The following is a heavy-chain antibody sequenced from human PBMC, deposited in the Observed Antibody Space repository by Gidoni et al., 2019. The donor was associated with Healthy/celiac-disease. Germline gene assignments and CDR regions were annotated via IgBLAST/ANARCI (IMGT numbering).Heavy chain of an antibody. D-gene: IGHD3-10*01. J-gene: IGHJ4*02. Sequence: QVQLQESGPGLVKPSETLSLTCTVSGGSISSYYWSWIRQPPGKGLEWIGYIYYSGSTNYNPSLKSRVTISVDTSKNQFSLKLSSVTAADTAVYYCARWVGSGSKGVLDYWGQGTLVTVSS. CDR3: ARWVGSGSKGVLDY. CDR1: GGSISSYY. CDR2: IYYSGST. V-gene: IGHV4-59*12.